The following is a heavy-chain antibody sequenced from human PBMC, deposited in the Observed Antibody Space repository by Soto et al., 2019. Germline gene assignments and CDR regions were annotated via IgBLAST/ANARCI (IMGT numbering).Heavy chain of an antibody. V-gene: IGHV3-7*01. J-gene: IGHJ4*02. Sequence: PGGSLRLSCAASGFTISGCWMNWVRQAPGKGLEWVGNINQDGSEKYYVDSVKGRFTISRDNAKNSLYLQMNSLRAEDTAVYYCARGGALYWNKPDHWGQGTLVTVSS. D-gene: IGHD3-16*02. CDR1: GFTISGCW. CDR3: ARGGALYWNKPDH. CDR2: INQDGSEK.